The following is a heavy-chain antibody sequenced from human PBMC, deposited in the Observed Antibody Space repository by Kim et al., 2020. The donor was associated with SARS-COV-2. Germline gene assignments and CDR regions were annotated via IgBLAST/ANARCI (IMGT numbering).Heavy chain of an antibody. CDR2: ISAGVVNK. CDR1: GFTFDTYA. D-gene: IGHD2-21*01. CDR3: AKMVIMDGYNYFYYYAMDV. V-gene: IGHV3-23*01. Sequence: GGSLRLSCVASGFTFDTYAMTWVRQAPGKGLEWVSVISAGVVNKFYADSVRGRFTISRDNSENTLYLQMNSLRDEDTALYYCAKMVIMDGYNYFYYYAMDVWGLGTTVTVSS. J-gene: IGHJ6*02.